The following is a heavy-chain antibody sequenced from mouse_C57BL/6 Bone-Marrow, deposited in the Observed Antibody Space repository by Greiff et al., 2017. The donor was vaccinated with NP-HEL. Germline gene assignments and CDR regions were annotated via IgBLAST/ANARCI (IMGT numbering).Heavy chain of an antibody. Sequence: DVKLQESGGGLVQPGGSLKLSCAASGFTFSDYYMYWVRQTPEKRLEWVAYISNGGGSTYYPDTVKGRFTISRDNAKNTLYLQMSRLKSEDTAMYYCARSTTVVPWYFDVWGTGTTVTVSS. D-gene: IGHD1-1*01. CDR3: ARSTTVVPWYFDV. CDR2: ISNGGGST. CDR1: GFTFSDYY. V-gene: IGHV5-12*01. J-gene: IGHJ1*03.